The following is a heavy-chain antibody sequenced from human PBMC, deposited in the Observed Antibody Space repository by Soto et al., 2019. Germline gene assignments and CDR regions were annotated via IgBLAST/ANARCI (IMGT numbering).Heavy chain of an antibody. J-gene: IGHJ4*02. CDR3: ARDTVTRFNY. CDR2: ISYDGSNK. CDR1: GFTFSSYA. Sequence: GGSLRLSCAASGFTFSSYAMHWVRQAPGKGLEWVAVISYDGSNKYYADSVKGRFTISRDNSKNTLYLQVNSLRAEDTAVYYCARDTVTRFNYWGQGTLVTVPS. D-gene: IGHD4-17*01. V-gene: IGHV3-30-3*01.